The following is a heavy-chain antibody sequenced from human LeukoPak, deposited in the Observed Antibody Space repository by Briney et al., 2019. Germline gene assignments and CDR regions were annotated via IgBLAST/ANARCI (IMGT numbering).Heavy chain of an antibody. D-gene: IGHD3-22*01. CDR2: IYPGDSDT. CDR3: ARHPYYDSSPSYYYYMDV. J-gene: IGHJ6*03. Sequence: GESLKISCKGSGYSFTSYWIGWVRPMPGKGLEWMGIIYPGDSDTRYSPSFQGQVTISADKSISTAYLQWSSLKASDTAMYYCARHPYYDSSPSYYYYMDVWGKGTTVTVSS. CDR1: GYSFTSYW. V-gene: IGHV5-51*01.